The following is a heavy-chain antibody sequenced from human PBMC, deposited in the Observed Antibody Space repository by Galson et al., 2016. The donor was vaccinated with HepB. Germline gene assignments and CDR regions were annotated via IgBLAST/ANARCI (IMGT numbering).Heavy chain of an antibody. CDR1: GFTVSSTD. CDR2: ISYGGTT. D-gene: IGHD2-2*02. J-gene: IGHJ5*02. V-gene: IGHV3-53*01. CDR3: VRPPALPEPSP. Sequence: SLRLSCAASGFTVSSTDMTWVRQAPGKGLEWLSVISYGGTTYYAESVKGRFTISRDNSNNILYLQMNRLRAEDTAVYYCVRPPALPEPSPWGQGTLVTVSS.